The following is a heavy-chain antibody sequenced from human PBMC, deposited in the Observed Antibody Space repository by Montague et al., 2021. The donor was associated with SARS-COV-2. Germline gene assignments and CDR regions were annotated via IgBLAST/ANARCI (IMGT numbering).Heavy chain of an antibody. Sequence: SLRLSCAASGFTFSSYSMNWVRQAPGKGLEWVSSISSSSSYIYYADSVKGRFTISRDNAKNSLYLQMNSLRAEDTAVYYCARDGVYDILTGYWTDWGQGTPVTVSS. V-gene: IGHV3-21*01. D-gene: IGHD3-9*01. CDR1: GFTFSSYS. CDR3: ARDGVYDILTGYWTD. J-gene: IGHJ4*02. CDR2: ISSSSSYI.